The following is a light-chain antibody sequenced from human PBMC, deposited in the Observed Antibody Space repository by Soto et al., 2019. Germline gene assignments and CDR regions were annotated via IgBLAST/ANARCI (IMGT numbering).Light chain of an antibody. Sequence: DIQMTQSPSSLSASVGDRVTITCRASQTISSFLNWYQQKPGKAPRVLIYAATTLQSGVPSRFSGSGSGTDFTLSISNVQHEDFANYYCQQSFSSPPTFGQGTKLEIK. CDR2: AAT. CDR1: QTISSF. V-gene: IGKV1-39*01. J-gene: IGKJ2*01. CDR3: QQSFSSPPT.